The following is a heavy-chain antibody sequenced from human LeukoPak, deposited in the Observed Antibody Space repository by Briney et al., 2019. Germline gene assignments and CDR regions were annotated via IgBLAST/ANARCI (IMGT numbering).Heavy chain of an antibody. V-gene: IGHV3-53*01. CDR1: GFTVSSNY. J-gene: IGHJ4*02. Sequence: TGGSLRLSCAASGFTVSSNYMSWVRQAPGKGLEWVSILYRDGSPYYADSVKGRFTVSRDNSKNTLYLQMNSLRADDTAVYYCAKSSDSGANSPFEYWGQGILVTVSS. CDR3: AKSSDSGANSPFEY. CDR2: LYRDGSP. D-gene: IGHD4-23*01.